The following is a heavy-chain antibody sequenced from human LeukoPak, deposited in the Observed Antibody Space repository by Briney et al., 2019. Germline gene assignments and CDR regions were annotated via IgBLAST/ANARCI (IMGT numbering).Heavy chain of an antibody. J-gene: IGHJ6*03. D-gene: IGHD4-11*01. CDR3: ARGVTTSNGVENYYWYYYMDV. CDR1: GFTFSSYW. V-gene: IGHV3-7*01. Sequence: GGSLRLSCAASGFTFSSYWMSWVRQAPGKGLEWVASIKQDGSENYHVDSVKGRFTMSRDNAKNSLYLQMNSLRAEDTAMYYCARGVTTSNGVENYYWYYYMDVWGEGTTVTVSS. CDR2: IKQDGSEN.